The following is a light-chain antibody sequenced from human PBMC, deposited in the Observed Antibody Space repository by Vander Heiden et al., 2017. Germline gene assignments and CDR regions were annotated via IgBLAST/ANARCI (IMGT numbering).Light chain of an antibody. Sequence: EIVMTQSPATLSVSLGERATLSCRASQSVGSNLAWYQQKPGQAPRLLILGTSSRVTGIPARFSGSGSGTEFTLTISSLQSEDFAIYHCQQYNNWPPYTFGQGTKLELK. V-gene: IGKV3-15*01. CDR2: GTS. J-gene: IGKJ2*01. CDR3: QQYNNWPPYT. CDR1: QSVGSN.